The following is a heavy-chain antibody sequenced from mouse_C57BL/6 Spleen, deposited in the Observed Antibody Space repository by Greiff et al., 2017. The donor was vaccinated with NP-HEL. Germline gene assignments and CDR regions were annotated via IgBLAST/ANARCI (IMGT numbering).Heavy chain of an antibody. Sequence: VQLQQSGPGLVKPSQSLSLTCSVTGYSITSGYYWNWIRQFPGNKLEWMGYISYDGSNNYNPSLKNRISITRDTSKNQFFLKLNSVTTEDTATYYCARDLLYDGYSYYYAMDYWGQGTSVTVSS. CDR1: GYSITSGYY. J-gene: IGHJ4*01. V-gene: IGHV3-6*01. D-gene: IGHD2-3*01. CDR2: ISYDGSN. CDR3: ARDLLYDGYSYYYAMDY.